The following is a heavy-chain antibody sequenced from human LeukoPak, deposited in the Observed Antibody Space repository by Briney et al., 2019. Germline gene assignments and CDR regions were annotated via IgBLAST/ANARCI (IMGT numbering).Heavy chain of an antibody. Sequence: GGSLRLSCAASGFTFDDYAMHWVRQAPGKGLEWVSLISGDGGSTYYGDSVKGRFTVSRDNSKNSLYLQMNSLGTEDTALYYCAKDSSGYYYVFQHWGQGTLVTVSS. V-gene: IGHV3-43*02. J-gene: IGHJ1*01. CDR1: GFTFDDYA. CDR3: AKDSSGYYYVFQH. D-gene: IGHD3-22*01. CDR2: ISGDGGST.